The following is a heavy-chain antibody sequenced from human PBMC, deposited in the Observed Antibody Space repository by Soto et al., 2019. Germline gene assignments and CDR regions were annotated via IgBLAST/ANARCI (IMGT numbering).Heavy chain of an antibody. CDR3: ARDYYESSGYNYPGY. J-gene: IGHJ4*02. CDR2: INSDGSVT. Sequence: QAGGSLRLSCAATGFPFRRYWMHWVRQAPRKGLVWVSRINSDGSVTTYADSVKGRFTISRDNAKNTLYLQMNSLRAEDTAVYYCARDYYESSGYNYPGYWGQGTLVTVSS. V-gene: IGHV3-74*01. CDR1: GFPFRRYW. D-gene: IGHD3-22*01.